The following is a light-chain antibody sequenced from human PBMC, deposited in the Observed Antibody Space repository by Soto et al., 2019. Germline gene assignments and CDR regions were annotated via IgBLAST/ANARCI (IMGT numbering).Light chain of an antibody. Sequence: DIQMTQSPSSLSASVGDRVTITFLASQSISRYLNWYQQKPGKAPELMIYAASSLQSGVPSRFSGSGSGTGFTLGSSSLQPDYFATYYDQHSYSSLTFCPGTKVDIE. CDR2: AAS. J-gene: IGKJ3*01. V-gene: IGKV1-39*01. CDR1: QSISRY. CDR3: QHSYSSLT.